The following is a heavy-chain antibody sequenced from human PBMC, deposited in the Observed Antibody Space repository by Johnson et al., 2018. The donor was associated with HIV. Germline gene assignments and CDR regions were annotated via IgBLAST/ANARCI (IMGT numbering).Heavy chain of an antibody. CDR3: ARASGEWDAFDI. CDR1: GFTFSSYS. Sequence: MQLVESGGGVVQPGRSLRLSCAASGFTFSSYSMHWVRQAPGEGLEYVSGTDNKGRNTYYANSVKGRFTIFRDNSKNTLYLQMGSLRAEDMAVYYCARASGEWDAFDIWGQGTVVTVSS. D-gene: IGHD3-10*01. CDR2: TDNKGRNT. J-gene: IGHJ3*02. V-gene: IGHV3-64*01.